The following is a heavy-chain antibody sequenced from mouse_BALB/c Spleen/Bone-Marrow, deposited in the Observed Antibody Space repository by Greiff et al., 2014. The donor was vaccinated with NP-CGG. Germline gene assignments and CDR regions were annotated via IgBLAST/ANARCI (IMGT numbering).Heavy chain of an antibody. D-gene: IGHD2-2*01. CDR3: ASYVYGYYFDY. J-gene: IGHJ2*01. CDR2: IDPANGNT. Sequence: EVQLQQSGAELVKPGASVKLSCTASGFNIKDTYMHWVKQRPEQGLEWTGRIDPANGNTKYDPKFQGKASITADTSSNTAHLQLSSLTSEDTAVYYCASYVYGYYFDYWGQGTTLTVSS. CDR1: GFNIKDTY. V-gene: IGHV14-3*02.